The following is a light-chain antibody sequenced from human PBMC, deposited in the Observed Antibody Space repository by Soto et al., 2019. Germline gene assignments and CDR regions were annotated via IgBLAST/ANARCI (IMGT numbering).Light chain of an antibody. CDR3: QQSYRTPWT. Sequence: DIEITLSPTCLSWWGLNIVSITCRASQSISTYLNWYQQKPGRAPKLLIYAASSLQSGVPSRFRGSGSGTDFTLTISSLQPEDFGIYYCQQSYRTPWTFGQGTKVDI. V-gene: IGKV1-39*01. J-gene: IGKJ1*01. CDR2: AAS. CDR1: QSISTY.